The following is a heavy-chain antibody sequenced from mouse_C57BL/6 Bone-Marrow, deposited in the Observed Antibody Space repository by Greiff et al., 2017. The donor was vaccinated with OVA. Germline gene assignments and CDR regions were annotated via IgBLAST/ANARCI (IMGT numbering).Heavy chain of an antibody. CDR3: ARSGESKDFFFFDY. CDR1: GYTFTSYW. CDR2: INPSNGGT. Sequence: VQLQQSGTELVKPGASVKLSCKASGYTFTSYWMHWVKQRPGQGLEWIGNINPSNGGTNYNEKFKSKATLTVDKSSSTAYMQLSSLTSEDSAVYYCARSGESKDFFFFDYWGQGTTLTVSS. J-gene: IGHJ2*01. V-gene: IGHV1-53*01. D-gene: IGHD1-3*01.